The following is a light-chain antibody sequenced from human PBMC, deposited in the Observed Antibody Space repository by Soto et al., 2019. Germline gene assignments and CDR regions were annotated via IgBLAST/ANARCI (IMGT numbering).Light chain of an antibody. Sequence: IVLTQSPGTLSLSPGERAALSCRASQSVGSSYLVWYQQRPDQAPRLLIYGASIRATGTPDRFSGSGAGTDFTLTISRLEPEDFAVYYCQHYGRSSLTFGGGTKVEIK. J-gene: IGKJ4*01. CDR3: QHYGRSSLT. CDR2: GAS. V-gene: IGKV3-20*01. CDR1: QSVGSSY.